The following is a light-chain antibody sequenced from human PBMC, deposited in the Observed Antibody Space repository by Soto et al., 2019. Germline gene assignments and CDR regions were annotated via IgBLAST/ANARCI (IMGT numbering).Light chain of an antibody. Sequence: DIVLTQSPATLSLSPGERATLSCRASQIVSSYLVWYQQKPGQAPRLLIYDASNRATGIPARFSGSGSGTYFTLTISSLEPEDFAVYYCHHRRASPFTFGQGTKLEIK. V-gene: IGKV3-11*01. CDR2: DAS. J-gene: IGKJ2*01. CDR3: HHRRASPFT. CDR1: QIVSSY.